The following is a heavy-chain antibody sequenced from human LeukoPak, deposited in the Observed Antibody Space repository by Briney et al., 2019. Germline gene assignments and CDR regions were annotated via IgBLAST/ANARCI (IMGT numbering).Heavy chain of an antibody. D-gene: IGHD5-18*01. CDR1: GGTFSSYT. J-gene: IGHJ4*02. Sequence: ASVKVSRKASGGTFSSYTISWVRQAPGQGLKWMGRIIPILGIANYAQKFQGRVTITADKSTSTAYMELSSLRSEDTAVYYCARDPTNRRRVDTAMATDYWGQGTLVTVSS. CDR2: IIPILGIA. CDR3: ARDPTNRRRVDTAMATDY. V-gene: IGHV1-69*04.